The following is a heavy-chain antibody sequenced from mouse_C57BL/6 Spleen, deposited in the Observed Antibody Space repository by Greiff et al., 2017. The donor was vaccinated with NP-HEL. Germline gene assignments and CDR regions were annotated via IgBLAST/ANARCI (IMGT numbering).Heavy chain of an antibody. D-gene: IGHD2-2*01. CDR1: GFTFSDYG. CDR3: ARKVTTGYYYAMDY. J-gene: IGHJ4*01. V-gene: IGHV5-17*01. Sequence: EVLLVESGGGLVKPGGSLKLSCAASGFTFSDYGMHWVRQAPEQGLEWVAYISSGRSTIYYADTVKGRFTISRDNAKNTLFLEMTSLRSEDTAMYYCARKVTTGYYYAMDYWGQGTSVTVSS. CDR2: ISSGRSTI.